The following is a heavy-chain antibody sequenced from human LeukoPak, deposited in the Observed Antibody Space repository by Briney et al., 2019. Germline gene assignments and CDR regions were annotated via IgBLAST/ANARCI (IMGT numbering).Heavy chain of an antibody. D-gene: IGHD5-12*01. CDR1: GFTFSSYA. J-gene: IGHJ4*02. CDR3: APDPNKWLRNY. Sequence: GGSLRLSCAASGFTFSSYAMNWVRQAPGKGLEWVSDISGSGGSTYFADSVKGRFTISRDNSNNTLYLQMNSLRVEDTAVYYCAPDPNKWLRNYWGQGTLVTVSS. CDR2: ISGSGGST. V-gene: IGHV3-23*01.